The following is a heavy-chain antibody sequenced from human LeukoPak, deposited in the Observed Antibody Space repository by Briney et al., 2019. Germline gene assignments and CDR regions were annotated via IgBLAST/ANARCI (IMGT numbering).Heavy chain of an antibody. CDR1: GFTFSSYS. Sequence: GGSLRLSCAASGFTFSSYSMNWVRQAPGKGLEWVSYIGSISSTIYYADSVKGRFAISRDNAKNSLYLQMDSLRAEDTAVYYCARDGSGWVIDHWGQGTLVTVSS. J-gene: IGHJ4*02. D-gene: IGHD6-19*01. V-gene: IGHV3-48*04. CDR3: ARDGSGWVIDH. CDR2: IGSISSTI.